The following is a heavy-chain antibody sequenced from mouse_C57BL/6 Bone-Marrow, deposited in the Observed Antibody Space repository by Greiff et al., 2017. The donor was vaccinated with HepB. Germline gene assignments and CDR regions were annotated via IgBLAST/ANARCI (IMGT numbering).Heavy chain of an antibody. D-gene: IGHD2-2*01. CDR3: AREGYDLSVWFAY. V-gene: IGHV5-4*01. CDR2: ISDGGSYT. Sequence: EVKLVESGGGLVKPGGSLKLSCAASGFTFSSYAMSWVRQTPEKRLEWVATISDGGSYTYYPDNVKGRFTIARDNTKNNLYLQMSHLKSDDTAMYYCAREGYDLSVWFAYWGQGTLVTVSA. CDR1: GFTFSSYA. J-gene: IGHJ3*01.